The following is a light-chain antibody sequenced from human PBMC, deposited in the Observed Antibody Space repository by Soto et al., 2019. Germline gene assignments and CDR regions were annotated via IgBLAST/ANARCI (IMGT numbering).Light chain of an antibody. J-gene: IGLJ1*01. CDR3: SSYTSSSTQV. CDR1: SSDVGGYNY. V-gene: IGLV2-14*01. CDR2: DVS. Sequence: QSVLTQPASVSGSPGQSITISCTGTSSDVGGYNYVSWYQQHPGKAPKLMIYDVSNRPSGVSNRFSGSKSGNTASLTISGLQAEDEDAYYCSSYTSSSTQVFGTGTKVTVL.